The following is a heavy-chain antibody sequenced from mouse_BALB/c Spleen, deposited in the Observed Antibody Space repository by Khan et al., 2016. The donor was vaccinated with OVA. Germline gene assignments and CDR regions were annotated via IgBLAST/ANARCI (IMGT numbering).Heavy chain of an antibody. D-gene: IGHD1-1*02. CDR2: ISTYYGDA. Sequence: QVQLQQPGAELVRPGVSVKISCKGSGYTFTDYPMHWVKQSHAKSLEWIGVISTYYGDASYNQKFKGKATMTVDKSSSTAYMELASLTSEDSAIYYCARGWGFAYWGQGTLVTVSA. V-gene: IGHV1S137*01. J-gene: IGHJ3*01. CDR1: GYTFTDYP. CDR3: ARGWGFAY.